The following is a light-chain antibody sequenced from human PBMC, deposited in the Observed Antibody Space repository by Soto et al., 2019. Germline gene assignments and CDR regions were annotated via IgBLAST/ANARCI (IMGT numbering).Light chain of an antibody. CDR1: QAFXSW. CDR3: QQSYNTPQRT. V-gene: IGKV1-39*01. Sequence: IPLTQSPSTLSGSVGDRATITCRASQAFXSWLVWYQQKPGKAPKLLIXATSSLQSGVPSRFSGSGSGKDFTLTLSSLQPEYFSSYYCQQSYNTPQRTVGGGTKVDIK. CDR2: ATS. J-gene: IGKJ4*01.